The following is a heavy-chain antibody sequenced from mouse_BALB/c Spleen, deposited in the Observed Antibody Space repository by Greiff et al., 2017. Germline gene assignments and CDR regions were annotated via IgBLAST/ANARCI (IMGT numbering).Heavy chain of an antibody. D-gene: IGHD2-3*01. Sequence: EVKLQESGGGLVKPGGSLKLSCAASGFTFSDYYMYWVRQTPEKRLEWVATISDGGSYTYYPDSVKGRFTISRDNAKNNLYLQMSSLKSEDTAMYYCARDYDGYYGFAYWGQGTLVTVSA. CDR2: ISDGGSYT. J-gene: IGHJ3*01. CDR3: ARDYDGYYGFAY. V-gene: IGHV5-4*02. CDR1: GFTFSDYY.